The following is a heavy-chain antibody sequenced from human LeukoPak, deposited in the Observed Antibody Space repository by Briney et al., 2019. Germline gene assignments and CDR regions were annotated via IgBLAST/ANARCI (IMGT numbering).Heavy chain of an antibody. CDR1: GGSVNIDKYY. Sequence: SETLSLTCSVSGGSVNIDKYYWSWIRQPPGKGLEWIGYMYYGGRTSYSPSLKSRVTISVDTSKNQFSLKLTSVTAADTAVYYCAREGWRGIAVADSWGQGTLVTVSS. V-gene: IGHV4-61*01. J-gene: IGHJ4*02. CDR2: MYYGGRT. CDR3: AREGWRGIAVADS. D-gene: IGHD6-19*01.